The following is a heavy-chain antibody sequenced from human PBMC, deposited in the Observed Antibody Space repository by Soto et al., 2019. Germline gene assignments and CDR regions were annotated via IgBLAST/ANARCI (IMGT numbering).Heavy chain of an antibody. CDR1: GFTFSTYW. D-gene: IGHD1-1*01. V-gene: IGHV3-74*01. J-gene: IGHJ4*02. CDR2: IDPDGSST. CDR3: ATLASIQLERYAY. Sequence: PGGSLRLSCAASGFTFSTYWMHWVRQAPGKGLVWVSRIDPDGSSTTYADSVKGRFTISRDNADNTLYLQMKSLRAEDTAVYYCATLASIQLERYAYWGQGTLVTVSS.